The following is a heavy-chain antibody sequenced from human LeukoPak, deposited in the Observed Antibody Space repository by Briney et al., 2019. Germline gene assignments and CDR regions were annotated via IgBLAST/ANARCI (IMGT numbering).Heavy chain of an antibody. CDR1: GFTFSSYA. CDR3: ASGVEMATIDGAD. V-gene: IGHV3-30-3*01. Sequence: GGSLRLSCAASGFTFSSYAMHWVRQAPGKGLEWVAVISYDGSNKYYADSVKGRFTISRDNSKNTLYLQMNSLRAEDTAVYYCASGVEMATIDGADWGQGTLVTVSS. D-gene: IGHD5-24*01. CDR2: ISYDGSNK. J-gene: IGHJ4*02.